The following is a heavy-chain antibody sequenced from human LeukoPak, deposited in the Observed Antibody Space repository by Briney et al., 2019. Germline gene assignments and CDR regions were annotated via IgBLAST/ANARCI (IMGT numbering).Heavy chain of an antibody. J-gene: IGHJ4*02. V-gene: IGHV4-59*01. D-gene: IGHD6-13*01. CDR1: GGSISSYY. CDR3: ARVRSSRWAKLDY. CDR2: IYYSGST. Sequence: SETLSLTCTVSGGSISSYYWSWIRQPPGKGLEWIGYIYYSGSTNYNPSLKSRVTISVDTSKNQFSLKLSSVTAADTAVYYCARVRSSRWAKLDYWGQGTLATVSS.